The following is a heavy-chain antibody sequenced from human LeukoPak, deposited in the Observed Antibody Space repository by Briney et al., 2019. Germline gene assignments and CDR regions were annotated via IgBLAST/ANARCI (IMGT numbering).Heavy chain of an antibody. D-gene: IGHD3-3*01. CDR3: AKDQMAIFGVGPNTNWFDP. J-gene: IGHJ5*02. CDR2: ISGSGGTT. Sequence: GGSLRLSCAASGFTFSSYTMSWVRQAPGKGLEWVPGISGSGGTTYYADSVKGRFTISRDSSKNTLYLRMNSLRAEDTAVYYCAKDQMAIFGVGPNTNWFDPWGQGTLVTVSS. CDR1: GFTFSSYT. V-gene: IGHV3-23*01.